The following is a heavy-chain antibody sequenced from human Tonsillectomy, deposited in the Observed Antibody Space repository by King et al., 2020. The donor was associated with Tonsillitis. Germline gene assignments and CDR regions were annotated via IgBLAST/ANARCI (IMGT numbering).Heavy chain of an antibody. CDR1: GFTFSSSG. CDR2: ISSDGSNT. D-gene: IGHD6-19*01. Sequence: VQLVESGGGVVQPGRSLRLSCAASGFTFSSSGMHWVRQAPGKGLEWVAVISSDGSNTYYADSVKGRFTISRDNSKNTLYLQMNSLRAEATAVYYCASYSSEWESYFDYWGQGTLVTVSS. V-gene: IGHV3-33*05. J-gene: IGHJ4*02. CDR3: ASYSSEWESYFDY.